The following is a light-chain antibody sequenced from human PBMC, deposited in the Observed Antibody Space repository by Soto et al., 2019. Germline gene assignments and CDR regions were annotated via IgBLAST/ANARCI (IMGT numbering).Light chain of an antibody. V-gene: IGKV1-39*01. CDR2: ASS. CDR3: QQSYSTPPT. Sequence: DIQMTQSPSSLSASVGDRVTITCRASQSISSYLNWYQQKPGQAPKLLIYASSSLQSGVTSMLSASGSGTDFTLTISSLQPEDFATYYCQQSYSTPPTFGQGTNLEIK. CDR1: QSISSY. J-gene: IGKJ2*01.